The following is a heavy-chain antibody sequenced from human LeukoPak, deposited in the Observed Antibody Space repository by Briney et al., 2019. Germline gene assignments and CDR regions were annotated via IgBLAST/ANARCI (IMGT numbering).Heavy chain of an antibody. D-gene: IGHD3-9*01. CDR3: ARDYYGILTGYFNWFDA. J-gene: IGHJ5*02. V-gene: IGHV4-39*07. Sequence: SETLPLTCTVSGGSISSSIYSWGWIRQPPGKGLEWIGSIYWSGSTYYNPSLKNRVTISADPSKTQFSLKLGSVTAADTAVYYCARDYYGILTGYFNWFDAWGQGTLVTVSS. CDR2: IYWSGST. CDR1: GGSISSSIYS.